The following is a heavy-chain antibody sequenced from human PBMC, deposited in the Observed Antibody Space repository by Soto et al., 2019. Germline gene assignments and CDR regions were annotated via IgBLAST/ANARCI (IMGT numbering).Heavy chain of an antibody. D-gene: IGHD3-3*01. CDR2: IYPSDSDT. CDR1: GYNFAGYW. V-gene: IGHV5-51*01. J-gene: IGHJ4*02. Sequence: GESLKISCKGSGYNFAGYWIAWVRQLPGKGLELMGIIYPSDSDTRYRPSFQGQVTISADKSISSAYLQWSSLRASDTAMYYCATGGVSTRTFDYWGQGTPVTVSS. CDR3: ATGGVSTRTFDY.